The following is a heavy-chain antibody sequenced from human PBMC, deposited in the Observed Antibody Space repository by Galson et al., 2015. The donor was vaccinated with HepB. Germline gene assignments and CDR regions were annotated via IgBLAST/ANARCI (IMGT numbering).Heavy chain of an antibody. Sequence: SVKVSCKASGYTFNSYGVTWVRQAPGQGLEWMGWISGYNGNTNYAQKFQDRVTMTTDTSTGTAYMELRSLTPDDTSVYYCARVLRGGSAFDIWGQGTAVTVSS. J-gene: IGHJ3*02. CDR1: GYTFNSYG. V-gene: IGHV1-18*04. D-gene: IGHD3-16*01. CDR2: ISGYNGNT. CDR3: ARVLRGGSAFDI.